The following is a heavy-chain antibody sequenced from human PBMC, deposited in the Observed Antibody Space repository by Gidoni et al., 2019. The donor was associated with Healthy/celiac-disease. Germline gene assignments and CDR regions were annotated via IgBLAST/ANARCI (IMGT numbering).Heavy chain of an antibody. J-gene: IGHJ4*02. V-gene: IGHV4-31*03. CDR1: GVSISSGGYY. CDR2: IYYSGST. D-gene: IGHD4-17*01. Sequence: QVQLQESAAGLVTPSQTLSPTCTVSGVSISSGGYYCRWIRQHPGKGLELIGYIYYSGSTYYTPSLKSRVTISVDTSKNQFSLKLSSVTAADTAVYYCARVLKVGTSAVTPFDYWGQGTLVTVSS. CDR3: ARVLKVGTSAVTPFDY.